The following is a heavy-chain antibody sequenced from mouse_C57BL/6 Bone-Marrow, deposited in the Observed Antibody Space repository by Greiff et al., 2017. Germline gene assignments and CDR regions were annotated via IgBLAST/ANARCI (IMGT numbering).Heavy chain of an antibody. D-gene: IGHD4-1*01. CDR1: GYTFTSSW. J-gene: IGHJ2*01. Sequence: QVQLQQPGAELVMPGASVKLSCKASGYTFTSSWMHWVKQRPGQGLDWIGEIDPSDSYTNYNQKFKGKSTLTVEQSSSTAYMQRSSLTSEDSAVFYCARGRLGYFDYWCHGSTLTVAS. CDR2: IDPSDSYT. CDR3: ARGRLGYFDY. V-gene: IGHV1-69*01.